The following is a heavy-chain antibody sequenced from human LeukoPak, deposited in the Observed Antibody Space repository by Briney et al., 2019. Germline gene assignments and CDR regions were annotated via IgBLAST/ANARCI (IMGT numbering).Heavy chain of an antibody. D-gene: IGHD6-13*01. CDR1: GFTFSSYL. V-gene: IGHV3-7*02. J-gene: IGHJ5*02. Sequence: GGSLRLSCAASGFTFSSYLMTWVRQAPGKGQEWVANIKQDGSEKYYVDSVKGRFTISRDNAKNSLYLQMNSLRAEDTAVYYCAVIYGSSWPWGQGTLVTVSP. CDR2: IKQDGSEK. CDR3: AVIYGSSWP.